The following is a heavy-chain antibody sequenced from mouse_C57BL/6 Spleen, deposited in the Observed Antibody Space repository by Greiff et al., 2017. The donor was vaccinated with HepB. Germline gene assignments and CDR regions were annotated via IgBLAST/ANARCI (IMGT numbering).Heavy chain of an antibody. CDR1: GYTFTSYW. D-gene: IGHD1-1*01. J-gene: IGHJ1*03. Sequence: QVQLQQPGAELVKPGASVKLSCKASGYTFTSYWMQWVKQRPGQGLEWIGEIDPSDSYTNYNQKFKGKATLTVDTSSSTAYMQLSSLTSADSAVYYCASNLESYSSTWYFDFWGKGTTVTVSS. CDR3: ASNLESYSSTWYFDF. CDR2: IDPSDSYT. V-gene: IGHV1-50*01.